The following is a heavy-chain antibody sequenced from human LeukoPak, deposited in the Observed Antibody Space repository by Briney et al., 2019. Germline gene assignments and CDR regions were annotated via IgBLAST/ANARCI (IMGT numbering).Heavy chain of an antibody. CDR2: LNWNGGRT. V-gene: IGHV3-20*04. Sequence: GGSLRLSCAASGLKFDDHGMSWVRQVPGKGLEWVSGLNWNGGRTGYADSVKGRFTISRDNAKNSLYLQMNSLRAEDTAFYYCAKDRSFIGLDIWGQGTMVIVSS. CDR3: AKDRSFIGLDI. J-gene: IGHJ3*02. D-gene: IGHD1-26*01. CDR1: GLKFDDHG.